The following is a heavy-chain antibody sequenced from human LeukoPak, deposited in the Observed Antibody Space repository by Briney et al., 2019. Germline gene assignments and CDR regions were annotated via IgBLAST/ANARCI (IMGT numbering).Heavy chain of an antibody. D-gene: IGHD6-13*01. Sequence: EASVKVSCKASGGTFSSYAISWVRQAPGQGLEWMGRIIPILGIANYAQKFQGRVTITADKSTSTAYMELSSLRSEDTAVYYCARAESHSGSSFNYWGQGTLVTVSS. CDR3: ARAESHSGSSFNY. CDR2: IIPILGIA. J-gene: IGHJ4*02. CDR1: GGTFSSYA. V-gene: IGHV1-69*04.